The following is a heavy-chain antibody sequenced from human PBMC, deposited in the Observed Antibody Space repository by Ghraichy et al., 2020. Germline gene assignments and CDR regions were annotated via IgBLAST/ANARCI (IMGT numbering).Heavy chain of an antibody. J-gene: IGHJ4*02. CDR2: ISGSGGST. D-gene: IGHD6-13*01. CDR1: GFTFSSYA. V-gene: IGHV3-23*01. CDR3: AKRRRRGSSWENGDY. Sequence: GGSLRLSCAASGFTFSSYAMSWVRQAPGKGLEWVSTISGSGGSTYYADSVKGRFTISRDNSKNTLYLQMNSLRAEDTAVYYCAKRRRRGSSWENGDYWGQGTLVTVSS.